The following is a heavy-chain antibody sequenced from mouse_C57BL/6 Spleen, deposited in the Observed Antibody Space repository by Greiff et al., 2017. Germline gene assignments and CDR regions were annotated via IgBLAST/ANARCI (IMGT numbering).Heavy chain of an antibody. CDR2: IHPSDSDT. CDR1: GYTFTSYW. CDR3: AIYEGYYPYYAMDY. J-gene: IGHJ4*01. D-gene: IGHD2-3*01. Sequence: QVQLKQPGAELVKPGASVKVSCKASGYTFTSYWMHWVKQRPGQGLEWIGRIHPSDSDTNYNQKFKGKATLTVDKSSSTAYMQLSSLTSEDSAVYYCAIYEGYYPYYAMDYWGQGTSVTVSS. V-gene: IGHV1-74*01.